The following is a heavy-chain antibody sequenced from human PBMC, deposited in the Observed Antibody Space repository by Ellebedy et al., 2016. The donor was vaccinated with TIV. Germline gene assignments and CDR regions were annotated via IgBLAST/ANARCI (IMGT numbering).Heavy chain of an antibody. D-gene: IGHD3-16*01. CDR3: ARGYDSLDY. J-gene: IGHJ4*02. Sequence: GESLKISCAASGFTFSNYDMNWVRQAPGRGLEWVSYISSSSRSIYYADSVKGRFTISRDSAKNSLYLQMNSLRAEDTAVYYCARGYDSLDYWGQGTLVTVSS. V-gene: IGHV3-48*04. CDR2: ISSSSRSI. CDR1: GFTFSNYD.